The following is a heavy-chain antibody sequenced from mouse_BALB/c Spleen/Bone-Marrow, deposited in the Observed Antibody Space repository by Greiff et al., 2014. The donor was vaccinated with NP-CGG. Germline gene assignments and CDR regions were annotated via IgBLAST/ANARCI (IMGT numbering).Heavy chain of an antibody. Sequence: QVQLQQSGAELVRPGASVKLSCKASGYSFTSYWMNWVKQRPGQGLEWIGMIHPSDTETRLNQRFKDKATLTVGKSSSTAYMQLSSPTSEDSAIYYCARLEGNYGSTFAYWGQGTLVTVSA. J-gene: IGHJ3*01. D-gene: IGHD1-1*01. CDR1: GYSFTSYW. CDR2: IHPSDTET. CDR3: ARLEGNYGSTFAY. V-gene: IGHV1-61*01.